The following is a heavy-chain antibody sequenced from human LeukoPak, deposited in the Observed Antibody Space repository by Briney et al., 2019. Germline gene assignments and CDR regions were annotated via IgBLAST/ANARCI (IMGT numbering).Heavy chain of an antibody. CDR2: ISSSSSTI. CDR3: ARDRVEGYCSTTSCYLH. V-gene: IGHV3-48*01. CDR1: GFTFSSYS. J-gene: IGHJ4*02. Sequence: GGSLRLSCAASGFTFSSYSMNWVRQAPGKGLEWVSYISSSSSTIYYADSVKGRFTISRENAKNSLYLQMNSLRAEDTAVYYCARDRVEGYCSTTSCYLHWGQGTLVTVSS. D-gene: IGHD2-2*01.